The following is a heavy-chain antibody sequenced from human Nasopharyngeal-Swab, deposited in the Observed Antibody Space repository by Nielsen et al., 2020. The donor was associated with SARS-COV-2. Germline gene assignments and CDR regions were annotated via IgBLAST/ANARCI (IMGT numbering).Heavy chain of an antibody. CDR2: ISSSSAYI. V-gene: IGHV3-21*01. CDR3: ARDGDYGDYADFDY. J-gene: IGHJ4*02. Sequence: GGSLRLSCAASGFTFSGYSMNWVRQAPGKGLEWVSSISSSSAYIYYAGSVKGRFTVSRDNAKHSLYLQMNSLRAEDTAVYYCARDGDYGDYADFDYWGQGTLVAVSS. D-gene: IGHD4-17*01. CDR1: GFTFSGYS.